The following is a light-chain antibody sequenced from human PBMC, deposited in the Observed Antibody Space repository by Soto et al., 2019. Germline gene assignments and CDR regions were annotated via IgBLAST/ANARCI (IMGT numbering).Light chain of an antibody. CDR2: RTS. J-gene: IGKJ4*01. Sequence: MMMTQSPATLSVSPGETATLSCRASQSVSSNLAWYQQKPGQAPRLLMFRTSSRATGFPARFSGSGSGTEFNLTISSPQSEDFGVYYCQQYNNWPRATFGGGTKVDI. CDR3: QQYNNWPRAT. V-gene: IGKV3-15*01. CDR1: QSVSSN.